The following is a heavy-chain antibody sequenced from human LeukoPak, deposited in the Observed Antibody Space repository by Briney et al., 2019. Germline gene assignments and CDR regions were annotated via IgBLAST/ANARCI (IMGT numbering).Heavy chain of an antibody. V-gene: IGHV3-7*01. D-gene: IGHD5-18*01. CDR2: IKQDGSEK. CDR3: VRDRDSYGRRADH. Sequence: QPGGSLRLSCAASGFTFSTYWMSWVRQAPGKGLEWVANIKQDGSEKNYVDSVKGRFIISRDNVENSLYLQMNSLRVEDTAVYYCVRDRDSYGRRADHWGQGTLVTVAS. CDR1: GFTFSTYW. J-gene: IGHJ4*02.